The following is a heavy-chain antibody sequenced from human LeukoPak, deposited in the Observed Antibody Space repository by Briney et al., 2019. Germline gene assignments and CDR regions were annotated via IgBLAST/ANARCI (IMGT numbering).Heavy chain of an antibody. CDR1: GGSISSSNNYD. J-gene: IGHJ5*02. CDR3: ARALPYIAAAVIGWFDP. D-gene: IGHD6-13*01. CDR2: FYYSGST. Sequence: SETLSLTCKVSGGSISSSNNYDWGWIRQPPGKGLEWIGSFYYSGSTYYNPSLKSRVTISVDTSKNQFSLKLSSVTAADTAVYYCARALPYIAAAVIGWFDPWGQGTLVTVSS. V-gene: IGHV4-39*01.